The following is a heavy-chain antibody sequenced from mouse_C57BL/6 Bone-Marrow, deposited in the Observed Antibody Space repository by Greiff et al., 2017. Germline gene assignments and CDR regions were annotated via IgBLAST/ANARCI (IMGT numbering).Heavy chain of an antibody. V-gene: IGHV1-50*01. CDR3: ARWGWLQFSY. CDR2: IDPSDSYT. J-gene: IGHJ3*01. D-gene: IGHD2-3*01. CDR1: GYTFTSYW. Sequence: QVQLQQPGAELVKPGASVKLSCKASGYTFTSYWMQWVKQRPGQGLEWIGEIDPSDSYTNYNQKFKGKATLTVDTSSSTAYMQLSSLTSEDSAVYYCARWGWLQFSYGGQGTLVTVSA.